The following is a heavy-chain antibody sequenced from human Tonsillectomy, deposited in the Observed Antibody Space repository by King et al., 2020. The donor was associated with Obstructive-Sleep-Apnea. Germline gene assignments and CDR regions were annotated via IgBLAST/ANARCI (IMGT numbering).Heavy chain of an antibody. D-gene: IGHD6-13*01. CDR1: GFTFSNYG. V-gene: IGHV3-30*03. CDR2: ISYDGSDK. CDR3: GGYNWFEP. Sequence: QLVQSGGGVVQPGRSLRLSCAASGFTFSNYGMHWVRQAPGEGLEWVAIISYDGSDKYYADSLKGRFTISRDNSKSTLYLQMNSLRPEDTAVYYCGGYNWFEPWGQGTLVTVSS. J-gene: IGHJ5*02.